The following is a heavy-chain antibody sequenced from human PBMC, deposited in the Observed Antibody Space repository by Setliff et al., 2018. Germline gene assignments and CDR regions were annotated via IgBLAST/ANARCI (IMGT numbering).Heavy chain of an antibody. J-gene: IGHJ5*02. V-gene: IGHV4-34*01. Sequence: SETLSLTCTVSGGSISSYYWSWIRQPPGKGLEWIGEINHSGSTNYNPSLKSRVTISVDTSKNQFSLKLSSVTAADTAVYYCARHPFGGVVAGTSIYNWFDPWGQGTLVTVSS. CDR1: GGSISSYY. CDR2: INHSGST. D-gene: IGHD3-3*01. CDR3: ARHPFGGVVAGTSIYNWFDP.